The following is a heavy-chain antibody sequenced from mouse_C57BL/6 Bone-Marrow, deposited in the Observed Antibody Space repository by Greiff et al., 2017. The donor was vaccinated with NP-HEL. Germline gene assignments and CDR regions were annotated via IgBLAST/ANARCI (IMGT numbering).Heavy chain of an antibody. Sequence: QVQLQQSGAELVRPGSSVKLSCKASGYTFTSYWMDWVKQRPGQGLEWIGNIYPSDSETHYNQKFKDKATLTVDKSSSTAYMQLSSLTSEDSAVYYCARNPAQARYFDYWGQGTTLTVSS. CDR2: IYPSDSET. D-gene: IGHD3-2*02. CDR1: GYTFTSYW. V-gene: IGHV1-61*01. J-gene: IGHJ2*01. CDR3: ARNPAQARYFDY.